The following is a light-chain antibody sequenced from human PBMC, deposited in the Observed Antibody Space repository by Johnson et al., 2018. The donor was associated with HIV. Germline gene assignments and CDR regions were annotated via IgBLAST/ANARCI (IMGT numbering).Light chain of an antibody. CDR2: DNN. V-gene: IGLV1-51*01. Sequence: SLSAAPGQKVTISCSGSSSNIGNNYVSWYQQLPGTAPKLLIYDNNKRPSGIPDRFSGSKSGTSATLGITGLQTGDEADYFCGTWDSSLRGVFGTGTKVTVL. J-gene: IGLJ1*01. CDR3: GTWDSSLRGV. CDR1: SSNIGNNY.